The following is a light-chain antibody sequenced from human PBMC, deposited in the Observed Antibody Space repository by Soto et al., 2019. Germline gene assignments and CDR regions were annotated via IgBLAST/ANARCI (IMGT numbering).Light chain of an antibody. J-gene: IGKJ1*01. CDR3: QRSNSFSWT. CDR2: DAA. V-gene: IGKV1-5*01. CDR1: QSITIW. Sequence: DIQMTQSPSTLSASVGDRVTITCRASQSITIWLAWYQQKPGKAPKLLIFDAANLECGVPSRFSGSGSGTEFPLTISSLQPDDFATYYCQRSNSFSWTFGQGTKVEIK.